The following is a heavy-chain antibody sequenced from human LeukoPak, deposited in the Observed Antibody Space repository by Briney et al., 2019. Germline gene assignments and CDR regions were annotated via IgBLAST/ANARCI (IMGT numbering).Heavy chain of an antibody. J-gene: IGHJ6*03. CDR3: ARDLYAMVPYYYMDV. CDR2: ISYDGKNE. V-gene: IGHV3-30*03. CDR1: GFTFSNFG. Sequence: GGSLRLSCAASGFTFSNFGMHWVRQAPGKGLEWVAVISYDGKNEYYTDSVKGRFTVSRDNAKNTLYLQMNSLRAEDTAVYYCARDLYAMVPYYYMDVWGKGTTVTVSS. D-gene: IGHD5-18*01.